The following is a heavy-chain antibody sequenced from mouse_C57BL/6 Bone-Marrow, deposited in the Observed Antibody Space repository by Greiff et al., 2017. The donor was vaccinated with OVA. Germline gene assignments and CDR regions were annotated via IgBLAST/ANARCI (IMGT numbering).Heavy chain of an antibody. D-gene: IGHD2-4*01. CDR1: GYTFTNYW. J-gene: IGHJ1*03. CDR3: AGVGYDDYGDWYFDV. CDR2: IYPGGGYT. V-gene: IGHV1-63*01. Sequence: QVQLQQSGAELVRPGTSVKMSCKASGYTFTNYWIGWAKQRPGHGLEWIGDIYPGGGYTNYNEKFKGKATLTADKSSSTAYMQFSSLTSEDSAIYYCAGVGYDDYGDWYFDVGGTGTTVTVSS.